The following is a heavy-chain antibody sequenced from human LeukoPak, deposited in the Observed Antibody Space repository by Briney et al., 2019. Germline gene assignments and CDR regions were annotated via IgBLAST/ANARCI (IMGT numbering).Heavy chain of an antibody. CDR1: GYSISSGYY. CDR2: IYHSGST. D-gene: IGHD4-11*01. J-gene: IGHJ5*02. Sequence: SETLSLTCTVSGYSISSGYYWGWIRQPPGKGLEWIGSIYHSGSTYYNPSLKSRVTISVDTSKNQFSLKLRSVTAADTAVYYCARATTVTKPNDNWFDPWGQGTLVTVSS. V-gene: IGHV4-38-2*02. CDR3: ARATTVTKPNDNWFDP.